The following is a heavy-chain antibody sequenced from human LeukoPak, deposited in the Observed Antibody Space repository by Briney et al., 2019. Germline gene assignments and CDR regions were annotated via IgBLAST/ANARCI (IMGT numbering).Heavy chain of an antibody. CDR1: GYTFTSYG. V-gene: IGHV1-18*01. CDR2: ISAYNSNT. J-gene: IGHJ5*02. Sequence: ASVKVSCKASGYTFTSYGISWVRQAPGQGLEWMGWISAYNSNTNYAQKLQGRVTMTTDTSTSTAYMELRSLRSDDTAVYYCARGAKDSSSWINWFDPWGQGTLVTASS. CDR3: ARGAKDSSSWINWFDP. D-gene: IGHD6-13*01.